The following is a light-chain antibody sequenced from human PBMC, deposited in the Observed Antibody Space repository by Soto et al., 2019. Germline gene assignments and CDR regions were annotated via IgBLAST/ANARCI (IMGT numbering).Light chain of an antibody. CDR2: DVS. J-gene: IGLJ1*01. V-gene: IGLV2-14*03. CDR1: SSDVGGYNY. CDR3: SSYTTSNTRQIV. Sequence: LTQPASVSGSPGQSITISCTGTSSDVGGYNYVSWYRHHPGKAPKLIIYDVSNRPSGVSIRFSGSKSDNTASLTISGLQPEDEADYHCSSYTTSNTRQIVFGTGTKVTVL.